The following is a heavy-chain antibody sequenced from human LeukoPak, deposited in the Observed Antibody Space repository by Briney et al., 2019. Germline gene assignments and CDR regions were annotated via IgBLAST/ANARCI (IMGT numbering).Heavy chain of an antibody. J-gene: IGHJ5*02. CDR3: ARDPTGYCSCTSCYDWFDP. D-gene: IGHD2-2*01. Sequence: GASVKVSCKASGYTFTSYGISWVRQAPGQGLEWMGWISAYNGNTNYAQKLQGRVTMTTDTSTSTAYMELRSLRSDDTAVYYCARDPTGYCSCTSCYDWFDPWGRGTLVTVSS. CDR1: GYTFTSYG. CDR2: ISAYNGNT. V-gene: IGHV1-18*01.